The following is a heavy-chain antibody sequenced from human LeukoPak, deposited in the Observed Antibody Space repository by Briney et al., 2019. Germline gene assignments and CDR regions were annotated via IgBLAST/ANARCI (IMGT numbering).Heavy chain of an antibody. CDR1: GFTFSSYG. V-gene: IGHV3-7*01. Sequence: PGGSLRLSCAASGFTFSSYGMSWVRQAPGKGLERVASIKHDGSEKYYVDSVRGRFTISRDNTMNSLYLQMSSLRAEDTAVYYCATDRGWRTSGYYLYYFEYWGQGTLVTFSS. CDR3: ATDRGWRTSGYYLYYFEY. J-gene: IGHJ4*02. CDR2: IKHDGSEK. D-gene: IGHD3-3*01.